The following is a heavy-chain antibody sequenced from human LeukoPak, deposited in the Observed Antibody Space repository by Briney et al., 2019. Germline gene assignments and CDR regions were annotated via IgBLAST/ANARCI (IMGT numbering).Heavy chain of an antibody. V-gene: IGHV1-8*03. J-gene: IGHJ5*02. CDR1: GYTFTNYD. CDR3: TRGLKGNYYSGSGTYRWFAP. D-gene: IGHD3-10*01. CDR2: MNPKSNNR. Sequence: GASVKVSCKASGYTFTNYDVNWVRQATGQGLEWMGWMNPKSNNRGYAQKFQGRVTITTDTPISTAYMELSSLTSEDTAVYYCTRGLKGNYYSGSGTYRWFAPWGQGTLVTVSS.